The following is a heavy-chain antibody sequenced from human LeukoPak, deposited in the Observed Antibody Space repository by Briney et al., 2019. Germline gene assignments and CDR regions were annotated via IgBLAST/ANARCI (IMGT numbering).Heavy chain of an antibody. CDR1: GFTFSSYV. CDR2: IWYDGSNK. V-gene: IGHV3-33*01. Sequence: GGSLRLSCAASGFTFSSYVMHWVRQAPGKGLEWVAVIWYDGSNKYYADSVKGRFTISRDNSKNTLYLQMNSLRAEDTAVYYCARGGDCSSTSCYHYYYYYMDVWGKGTTVTVSS. D-gene: IGHD2-2*01. CDR3: ARGGDCSSTSCYHYYYYYMDV. J-gene: IGHJ6*03.